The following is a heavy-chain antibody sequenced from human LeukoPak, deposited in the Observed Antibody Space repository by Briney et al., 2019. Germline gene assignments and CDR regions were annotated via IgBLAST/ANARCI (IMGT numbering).Heavy chain of an antibody. CDR2: INHSGST. V-gene: IGHV4-34*01. D-gene: IGHD3-3*01. J-gene: IGHJ4*02. CDR3: ARRGVTIFGVVIIPNNFDY. CDR1: GGSFSGYY. Sequence: PSETLSLTCAVYGGSFSGYYWSWIRQPPGKGLEWIGEINHSGSTNYNPSLKSRVTISVDTSKNQFSLKLSSVTAADTAVYYCARRGVTIFGVVIIPNNFDYWGQGTLVTVSS.